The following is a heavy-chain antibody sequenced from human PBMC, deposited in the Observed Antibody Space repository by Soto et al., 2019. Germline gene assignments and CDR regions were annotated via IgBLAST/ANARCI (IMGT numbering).Heavy chain of an antibody. J-gene: IGHJ4*02. CDR1: GYTFTSYA. Sequence: ASVKVSCKASGYTFTSYAMHWVRQAPGQRLEWMGWINAGNGNTKYSQKFQGRVTITRDTSASTAYMELSSLRSEDTAVYYCAREDRMTTVTPGYWGQGTLVTVSS. CDR3: AREDRMTTVTPGY. D-gene: IGHD4-17*01. V-gene: IGHV1-3*01. CDR2: INAGNGNT.